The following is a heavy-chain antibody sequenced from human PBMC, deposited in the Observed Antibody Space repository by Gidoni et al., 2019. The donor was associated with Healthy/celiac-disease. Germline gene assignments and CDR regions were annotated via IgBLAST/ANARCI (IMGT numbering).Heavy chain of an antibody. CDR2: IKQDGSEK. J-gene: IGHJ4*02. CDR3: ARDSPWYGGFVRPPFDY. Sequence: EVQLVESGGGLVQTGGSLRLSCAASGFPFSSYWMSWVRQAPGKGLEWVANIKQDGSEKYYLDSVKGRFTISRDNAKNSLYLQMNSLRAEDTAVYYCARDSPWYGGFVRPPFDYWGQGTLVTVSS. D-gene: IGHD4-17*01. CDR1: GFPFSSYW. V-gene: IGHV3-7*03.